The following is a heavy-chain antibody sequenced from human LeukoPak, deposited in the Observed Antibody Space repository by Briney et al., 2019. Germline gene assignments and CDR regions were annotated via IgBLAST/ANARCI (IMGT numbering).Heavy chain of an antibody. CDR3: AKALRGTGYSSSGVPYYYYGMDV. D-gene: IGHD6-13*01. V-gene: IGHV3-30-3*01. CDR1: GFTFSSYA. Sequence: EPGRSLRLSCAASGFTFSSYAMHWVRQAPGKGLEWVAVISYDGSNKYYADSVKGRFTISRDNSKNTLYLQMNSLRAEDTAVYYCAKALRGTGYSSSGVPYYYYGMDVWGQGTTVTVSS. J-gene: IGHJ6*02. CDR2: ISYDGSNK.